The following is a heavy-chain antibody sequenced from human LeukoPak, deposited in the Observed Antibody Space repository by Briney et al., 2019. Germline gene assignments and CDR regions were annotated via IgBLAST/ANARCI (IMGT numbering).Heavy chain of an antibody. CDR3: ASLLGTYYDFWSGYYQFFDY. V-gene: IGHV4-31*03. Sequence: PSQTLSLTCTVSGGSISSGGYYWSWIRQHPGKGLEWIGYIYYSGSTYYNPSLKSRVTISVDTSKNQFSLKLSSVTAADTAVYYCASLLGTYYDFWSGYYQFFDYWGQGTLVTVSS. D-gene: IGHD3-3*01. CDR2: IYYSGST. CDR1: GGSISSGGYY. J-gene: IGHJ4*02.